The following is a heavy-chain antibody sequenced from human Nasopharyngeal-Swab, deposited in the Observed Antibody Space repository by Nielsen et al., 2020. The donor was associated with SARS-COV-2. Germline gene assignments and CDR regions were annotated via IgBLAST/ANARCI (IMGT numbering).Heavy chain of an antibody. D-gene: IGHD7-27*01. CDR3: AKHSPHSPPGDRVFDY. CDR1: RLTFTDYS. Sequence: GESLKISCAASRLTFTDYSMSWVRQAPGKGLEWVSAIGGVGSPTFYADSVKGRFTISRDNSKNMLFLQMNSLTADDTAVYYCAKHSPHSPPGDRVFDYWGQGTLVTVSS. J-gene: IGHJ4*02. CDR2: IGGVGSPT. V-gene: IGHV3-23*01.